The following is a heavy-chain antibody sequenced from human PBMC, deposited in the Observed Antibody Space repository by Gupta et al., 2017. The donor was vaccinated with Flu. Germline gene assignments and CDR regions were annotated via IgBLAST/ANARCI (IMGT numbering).Heavy chain of an antibody. CDR2: ISYDGSNK. CDR1: GFTFSSYG. CDR3: AKEAGSSWSVCSY. Sequence: QVQLVESGGGVVQPGRSLRLSCAASGFTFSSYGMHWVRQAPGKGLEWVAVISYDGSNKYYADSVKGRFTISRDNSKNTLYLQMNSLRAEDTAVYYCAKEAGSSWSVCSYWGQGTLVTVSS. J-gene: IGHJ4*02. D-gene: IGHD6-13*01. V-gene: IGHV3-30*18.